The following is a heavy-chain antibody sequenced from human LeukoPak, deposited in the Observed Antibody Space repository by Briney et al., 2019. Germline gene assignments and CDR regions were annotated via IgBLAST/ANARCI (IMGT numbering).Heavy chain of an antibody. CDR2: VIVPTGSM. Sequence: GGSLRLSCAASGFTFAAYSMNWVRQAPGKGLEWVSSVIVPTGSMYYGDSVEGRFTISRDNAMNSLYLQMSSLRSEDTAVYYCARDGEMATIIFATPYGMDVWGQGTTVTVSS. CDR1: GFTFAAYS. CDR3: ARDGEMATIIFATPYGMDV. V-gene: IGHV3-21*04. D-gene: IGHD5-24*01. J-gene: IGHJ6*02.